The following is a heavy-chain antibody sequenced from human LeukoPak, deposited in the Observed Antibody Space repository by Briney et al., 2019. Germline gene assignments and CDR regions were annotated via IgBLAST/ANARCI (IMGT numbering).Heavy chain of an antibody. D-gene: IGHD3-22*01. J-gene: IGHJ5*02. Sequence: SETLSLTCTVSGGSISSGGYYWSWIRQHPGKGLEWIGYIYYSGSTYYNPSLKSRVTISVDTSKNQFSLKLSSVTAADTAVYYCARVWSYDSSGYYLNWFDPWGQGTLVTVSS. CDR3: ARVWSYDSSGYYLNWFDP. CDR2: IYYSGST. V-gene: IGHV4-31*03. CDR1: GGSISSGGYY.